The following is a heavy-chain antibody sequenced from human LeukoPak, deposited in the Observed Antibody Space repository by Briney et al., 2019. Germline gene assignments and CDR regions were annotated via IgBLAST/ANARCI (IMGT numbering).Heavy chain of an antibody. J-gene: IGHJ6*02. V-gene: IGHV1-18*01. D-gene: IGHD4-17*01. CDR3: ARDYGDFSNYGMDV. CDR2: ISAYNGNT. CDR1: GYTFTSYG. Sequence: ASVKVSCKASGYTFTSYGISWVRQAPGQGLGWMGWISAYNGNTNYAQKLQGRVTMTTDTSTSTAYMELRSLRSDDTAVYYCARDYGDFSNYGMDVWGQGTTVTVSS.